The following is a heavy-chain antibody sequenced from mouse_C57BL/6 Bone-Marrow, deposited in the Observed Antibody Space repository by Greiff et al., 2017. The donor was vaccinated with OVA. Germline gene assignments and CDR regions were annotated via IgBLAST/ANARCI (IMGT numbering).Heavy chain of an antibody. Sequence: EVQVVESGGGLVQSGRSLRLSCATSGFTFSDFYMEWVRQAPGKGLEWIAASRNKANDYTTEYSASVKGRFIVSRDTSQSILYLQMNALRAEDTAIYYCARVYYGNSLDYWGQGTSVTVSS. CDR1: GFTFSDFY. CDR3: ARVYYGNSLDY. J-gene: IGHJ4*01. CDR2: SRNKANDYTT. V-gene: IGHV7-1*01. D-gene: IGHD2-1*01.